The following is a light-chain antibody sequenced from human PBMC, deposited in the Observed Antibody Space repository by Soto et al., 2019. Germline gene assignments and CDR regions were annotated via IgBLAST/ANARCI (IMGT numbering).Light chain of an antibody. V-gene: IGKV1-5*03. CDR2: KAS. CDR3: QQYNRYPYT. Sequence: DIQMTQSPSTLSASVRDRVTITCWASQSITSWLAWYQQKPGKAPKLLIYKASTLESGVPSRFSGSGSGTEFTLTISSLQPDDFAHYYCQQYNRYPYTFGQGTKVDIK. J-gene: IGKJ2*01. CDR1: QSITSW.